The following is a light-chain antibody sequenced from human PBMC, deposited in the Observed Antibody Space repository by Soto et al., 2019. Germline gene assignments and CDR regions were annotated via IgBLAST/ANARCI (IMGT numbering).Light chain of an antibody. CDR3: GTWDSSLSAVV. CDR1: SSNIGNNY. Sequence: QSVLTQPPSVSAAPGQKVTISFSGSSSNIGNNYVSWYQQLPGTAPKLLISDNNKRPSGIPDRFSGSKSGTSATLGITGLQTGEEADYYCGTWDSSLSAVVFGGGTKVTVL. V-gene: IGLV1-51*01. CDR2: DNN. J-gene: IGLJ2*01.